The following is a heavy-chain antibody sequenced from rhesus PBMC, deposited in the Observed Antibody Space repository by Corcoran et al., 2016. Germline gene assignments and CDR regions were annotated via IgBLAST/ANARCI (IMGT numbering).Heavy chain of an antibody. Sequence: QVQLQESGPGVVKPSETLSLTCAVSGGPISSGYEWRWIRQPPGEGLAWNGYIYGSSGSTNYNPSLKNRVTISKDASKNQFSLKLSSVTAADTAVYYCARGHHYYSGSYSFDFWGQGLRVTVSS. CDR2: IYGSSGST. V-gene: IGHV4-76*01. D-gene: IGHD3-16*01. CDR3: ARGHHYYSGSYSFDF. J-gene: IGHJ3*01. CDR1: GGPISSGYE.